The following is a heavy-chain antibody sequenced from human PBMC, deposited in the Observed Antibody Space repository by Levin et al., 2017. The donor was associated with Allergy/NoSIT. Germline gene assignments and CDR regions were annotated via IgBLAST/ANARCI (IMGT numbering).Heavy chain of an antibody. V-gene: IGHV3-33*01. Sequence: PGESLKISCAASGFIFSSYGMHWVRQAPGKGLEWVAVIWYDGGNKYYADSVKGRFTISRDNSKNTLYLQMNSLRVEDTGVYYCAGRYSTTSKDLWNDYWGQGTLVTVSS. D-gene: IGHD4-11*01. CDR2: IWYDGGNK. J-gene: IGHJ4*02. CDR1: GFIFSSYG. CDR3: AGRYSTTSKDLWNDY.